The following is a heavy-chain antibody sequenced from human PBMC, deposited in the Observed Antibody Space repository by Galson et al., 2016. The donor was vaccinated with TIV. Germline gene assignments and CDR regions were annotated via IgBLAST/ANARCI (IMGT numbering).Heavy chain of an antibody. D-gene: IGHD3-3*01. V-gene: IGHV1-69*02. J-gene: IGHJ4*02. CDR3: ARGDTGRHYEAYFDS. Sequence: SVKVSCKASGGTFSTYTINWVRQAPGQGLQWLGRIIPVFGMTNYAQRLQGRVTITADRPTSTAYMELSSLRSDDTAVYYCARGDTGRHYEAYFDSWDQGTVVTVSS. CDR2: IIPVFGMT. CDR1: GGTFSTYT.